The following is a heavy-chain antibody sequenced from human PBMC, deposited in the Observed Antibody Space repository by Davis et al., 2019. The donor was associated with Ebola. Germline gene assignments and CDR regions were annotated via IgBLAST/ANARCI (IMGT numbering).Heavy chain of an antibody. CDR1: GYTFTSYA. D-gene: IGHD1-1*01. V-gene: IGHV7-4-1*02. CDR3: ARAQFPTTSDH. J-gene: IGHJ4*02. CDR2: VNTNTG. Sequence: ASVKVSCKASGYTFTSYAMNWVRQAPGQGLEWMGWVNTNTGRYAQGFTGRFFFSMDTSVSTAYLQISSLEADDTAVYYCARAQFPTTSDHWGQGTLVTVSS.